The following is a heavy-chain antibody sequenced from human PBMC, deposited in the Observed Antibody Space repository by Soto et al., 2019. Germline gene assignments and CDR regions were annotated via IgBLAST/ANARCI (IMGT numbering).Heavy chain of an antibody. D-gene: IGHD3-22*01. CDR1: GYSFTSYW. J-gene: IGHJ3*02. CDR2: IYPGDSDT. Sequence: GESLKISCKGSGYSFTSYWIGWVRQMPGKGLEWMGIIYPGDSDTRYSPPFQGQVTISADKSISTAYLQWSSLKASDTAIYYCARSVYDSGGYYLHPFDIWGQGTMVTVSS. V-gene: IGHV5-51*01. CDR3: ARSVYDSGGYYLHPFDI.